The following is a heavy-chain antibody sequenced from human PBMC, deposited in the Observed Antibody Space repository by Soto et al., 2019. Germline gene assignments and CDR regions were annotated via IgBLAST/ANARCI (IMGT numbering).Heavy chain of an antibody. D-gene: IGHD3-9*01. J-gene: IGHJ4*02. V-gene: IGHV3-30-3*01. Sequence: ESGGGVVQPRRSLRLSCVASGFTFSSYALHWVRQAPGKGLEWVAVTSYDGSNKYYADSVEGRFTISRDNSKNTLYLQTSSLTTEDTAMYYCARDWETSATGLIDSWGQGTLVTVSS. CDR2: TSYDGSNK. CDR3: ARDWETSATGLIDS. CDR1: GFTFSSYA.